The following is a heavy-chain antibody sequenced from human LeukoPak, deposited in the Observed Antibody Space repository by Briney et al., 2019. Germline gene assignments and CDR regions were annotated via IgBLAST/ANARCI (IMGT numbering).Heavy chain of an antibody. Sequence: SETLSLTCAVYGGPFSGHHWSWVRQPPEKGLEWIGEINDSGSIKYNPSLTSRVTISVDTSKNQFSLRLISVTAADTALYYCARVPTSNWPSPDYWGQGTLVTVSS. D-gene: IGHD6-13*01. CDR3: ARVPTSNWPSPDY. CDR1: GGPFSGHH. J-gene: IGHJ4*02. V-gene: IGHV4-34*01. CDR2: INDSGSI.